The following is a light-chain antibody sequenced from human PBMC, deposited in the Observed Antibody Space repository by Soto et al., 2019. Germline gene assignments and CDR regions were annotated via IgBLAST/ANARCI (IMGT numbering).Light chain of an antibody. CDR2: DAS. J-gene: IGKJ1*01. Sequence: EIVLTQSPATLSLSPGERATLSCRASQSISYNLAWYQQKPGQAPRLLIYDASNRATGVPARFSGSGSGTDFTLSLSSLEPEDFATYYCQQFNSYSPGAFGHGPKVEIK. CDR3: QQFNSYSPGA. V-gene: IGKV3-11*01. CDR1: QSISYN.